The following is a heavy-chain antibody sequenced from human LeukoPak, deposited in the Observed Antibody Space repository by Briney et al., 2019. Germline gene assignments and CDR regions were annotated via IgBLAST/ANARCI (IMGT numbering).Heavy chain of an antibody. J-gene: IGHJ3*02. V-gene: IGHV1-2*04. Sequence: ASVKVSCEASGYTFTGYYMHWVRQAPGQGLEWMGWINPNSGGTNYAQKFQGWVTMTRDTSISTAYMELSRLRSDDTAVYHCAGSNHYYDSSGYPYAFDIWGQGTMVTVSS. CDR3: AGSNHYYDSSGYPYAFDI. CDR2: INPNSGGT. CDR1: GYTFTGYY. D-gene: IGHD3-22*01.